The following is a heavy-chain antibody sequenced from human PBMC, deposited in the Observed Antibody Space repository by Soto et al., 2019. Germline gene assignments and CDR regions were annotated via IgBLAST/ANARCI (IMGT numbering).Heavy chain of an antibody. CDR1: GGSISSYY. CDR3: ARGDIFTGSRNWFDP. J-gene: IGHJ5*02. CDR2: IYYSGST. Sequence: SETLSLTCTVSGGSISSYYWSWIRQPPGKGLEWIGYIYYSGSTNYNPSLKSRVTISVDTSKNQFSLKLSSVTAADTAVYYCARGDIFTGSRNWFDPWGQGTLVTVSS. V-gene: IGHV4-59*12. D-gene: IGHD3-9*01.